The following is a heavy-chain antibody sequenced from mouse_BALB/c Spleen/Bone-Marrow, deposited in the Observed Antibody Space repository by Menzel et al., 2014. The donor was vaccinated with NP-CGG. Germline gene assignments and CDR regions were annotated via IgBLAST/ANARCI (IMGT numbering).Heavy chain of an antibody. CDR1: GFDFSGYW. V-gene: IGHV4-1*02. D-gene: IGHD2-3*01. CDR2: INPDSSTI. Sequence: EVMLVESGGGLVQPGGSLKLSCAASGFDFSGYWMCWVRQAPGKGLEWIGEINPDSSTINYTPSLKDRLIISRDNAKNTLYLQMSKVRSEDTALYYCARLGYYGGFAYWGQGTPVTVSA. J-gene: IGHJ3*01. CDR3: ARLGYYGGFAY.